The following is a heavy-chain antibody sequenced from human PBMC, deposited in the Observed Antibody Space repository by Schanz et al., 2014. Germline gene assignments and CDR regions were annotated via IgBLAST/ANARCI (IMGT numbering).Heavy chain of an antibody. CDR1: GYTFTGYY. CDR3: ARGLVRYFAY. CDR2: INPNSGAT. D-gene: IGHD2-8*02. V-gene: IGHV1-2*06. J-gene: IGHJ4*02. Sequence: QVQLVQSGAEVKKPGASVKVSCKASGYTFTGYYMHWVRQAPGQGLEWMGQINPNSGATIYAQNFQGRVTMTRDPSISTAYMELSRLRSDDTAVYYCARGLVRYFAYWGQGTLVTVSS.